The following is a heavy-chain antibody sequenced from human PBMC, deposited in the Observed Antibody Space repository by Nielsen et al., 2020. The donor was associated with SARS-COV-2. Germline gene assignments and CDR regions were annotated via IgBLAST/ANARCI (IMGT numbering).Heavy chain of an antibody. CDR1: GFNFNKFA. Sequence: GGSLRLSCTASGFNFNKFAMNWVRQAPGTGLEWVAVMRVSGKSTFYADSVKGRFTISRDNAKNTLYLQMNNLGGEDTAMYYCAKEISEVIHTAGDTLEFWGQGTMVTVSS. J-gene: IGHJ3*01. CDR3: AKEISEVIHTAGDTLEF. V-gene: IGHV3-23*01. D-gene: IGHD4-23*01. CDR2: MRVSGKST.